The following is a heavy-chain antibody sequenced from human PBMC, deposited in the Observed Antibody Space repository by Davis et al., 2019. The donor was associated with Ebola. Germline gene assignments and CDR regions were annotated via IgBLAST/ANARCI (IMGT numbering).Heavy chain of an antibody. CDR2: MWYDGRSQ. CDR3: VRDRNWGEGWFAS. V-gene: IGHV3-33*01. D-gene: IGHD7-27*01. J-gene: IGHJ5*01. Sequence: PGGSLRLSCETSGFDMTKHGMHWVRQAPGKGLEWVAVMWYDGRSQYYAESVKGRFSISRDTSKKTVDLQLNSLRVDDTGVYYCVRDRNWGEGWFASWGHGVQVTVSS. CDR1: GFDMTKHG.